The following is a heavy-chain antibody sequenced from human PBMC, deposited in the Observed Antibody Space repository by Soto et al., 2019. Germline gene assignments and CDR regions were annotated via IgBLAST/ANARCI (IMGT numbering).Heavy chain of an antibody. Sequence: PGGSLRLSCAASGFTFSSYAMSWVRQAPGKGLVWVSRVSGNGTSTSYADSVKGRFTISRDNAKNTVYLQMNSLRAEDTAVYYCGTVFEYWGQGAQVTVSS. CDR1: GFTFSSYA. J-gene: IGHJ4*02. V-gene: IGHV3-74*01. CDR2: VSGNGTST. CDR3: GTVFEY.